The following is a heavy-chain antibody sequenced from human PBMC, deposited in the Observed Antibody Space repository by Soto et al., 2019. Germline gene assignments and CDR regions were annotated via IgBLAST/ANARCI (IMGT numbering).Heavy chain of an antibody. J-gene: IGHJ5*02. D-gene: IGHD2-2*03. CDR1: GGSIDSYY. V-gene: IGHV4-59*12. Sequence: KSSETLSLTCTVFGGSIDSYYWSWIRQAPGKGLEWIGHISDSGTTNYNPSLGSRVTISVDTSRKSFSLKLSSVTAADTAVYFCARDRWMSRANWFDPWGQGTLVTV. CDR3: ARDRWMSRANWFDP. CDR2: ISDSGTT.